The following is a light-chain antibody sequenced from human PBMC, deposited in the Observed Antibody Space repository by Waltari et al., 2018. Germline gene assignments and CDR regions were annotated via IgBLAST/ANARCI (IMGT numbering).Light chain of an antibody. Sequence: DIVLTQSQGTLSLSPGERATLSRRASQSIGSSLAWYLQKPGQAPRLLIYDASNRATGIPDRFSGSGSGTDFTLTISRLEPEDFAVYYCQHYGSSLFGPGTKVDIK. V-gene: IGKV3-20*01. J-gene: IGKJ3*01. CDR3: QHYGSSL. CDR2: DAS. CDR1: QSIGSS.